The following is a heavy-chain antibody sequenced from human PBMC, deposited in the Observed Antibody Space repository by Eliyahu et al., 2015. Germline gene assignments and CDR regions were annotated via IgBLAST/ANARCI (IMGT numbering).Heavy chain of an antibody. D-gene: IGHD5-18*01. V-gene: IGHV3-53*01. CDR1: XFTXSSNY. Sequence: EVQLVESGGGLIQPGGSXRLSXAAXXFTXSSNYMSWVRQAPGKGLEWVSVIYSGGTTYYADSVKGRFTISRDNFKNTVYLQMNSLRTEDTAIYYCAREGYSFNSYWGQGTLVTVSS. CDR2: IYSGGTT. J-gene: IGHJ4*02. CDR3: AREGYSFNSY.